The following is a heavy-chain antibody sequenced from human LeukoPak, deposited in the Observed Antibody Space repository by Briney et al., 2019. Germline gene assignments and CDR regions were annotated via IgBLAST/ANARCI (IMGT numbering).Heavy chain of an antibody. V-gene: IGHV1-69*01. Sequence: SVNVSCNSAGGTCSSYALSWVRHPPGQGLGWVGGIVPIFRAANYAQKFQGRVTITADESSSTPYMEVRSLTPDGRAVYSSASRPCGGGSCHYSFYYYYGTDVWGQGTTVTVSS. CDR2: IVPIFRAA. D-gene: IGHD2-15*01. J-gene: IGHJ6*02. CDR3: ASRPCGGGSCHYSFYYYYGTDV. CDR1: GGTCSSYA.